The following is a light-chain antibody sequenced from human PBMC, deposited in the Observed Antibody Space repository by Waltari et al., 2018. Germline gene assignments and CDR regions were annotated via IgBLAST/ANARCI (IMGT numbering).Light chain of an antibody. V-gene: IGLV2-14*01. Sequence: QSALTQPASVSGSPGQSITISCTGTSSDVGGYNYVSWYQQHPGKAPKLMMYDVSKRPSGFSHLFSGSKSGNTASLTISGLQAEDEADYYCSSYTSSRGVFGGGTKLTVL. CDR1: SSDVGGYNY. CDR2: DVS. J-gene: IGLJ2*01. CDR3: SSYTSSRGV.